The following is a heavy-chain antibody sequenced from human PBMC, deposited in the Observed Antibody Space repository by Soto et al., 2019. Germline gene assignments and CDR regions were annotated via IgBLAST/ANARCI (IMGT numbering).Heavy chain of an antibody. J-gene: IGHJ4*02. D-gene: IGHD3-9*01. CDR1: GFSLSTSGVG. V-gene: IGHV2-5*02. CDR2: IYWDDDK. Sequence: QITLKESGPTLVKPTQPLTLTCTSSGFSLSTSGVGGGWIRQPPGKALEWLALIYWDDDKRYSPSLKSRLTITKDTSKNQVVLTMTNMDPVDTATYYCARIRYFDWVFDYWGQGTLVTVSS. CDR3: ARIRYFDWVFDY.